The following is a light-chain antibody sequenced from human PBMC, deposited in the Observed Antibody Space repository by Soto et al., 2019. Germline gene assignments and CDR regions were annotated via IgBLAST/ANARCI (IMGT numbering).Light chain of an antibody. Sequence: EIVLTQSPASLSLSPGERATLSCRASQSVSNNLAWYQQKPGQAPRLLIYGPSTRATGIPARVSGSGSGTEFTLTISSLQSEDFAVYYCQQYNNWPPWTFGQGTKVDI. CDR1: QSVSNN. CDR2: GPS. CDR3: QQYNNWPPWT. V-gene: IGKV3-15*01. J-gene: IGKJ1*01.